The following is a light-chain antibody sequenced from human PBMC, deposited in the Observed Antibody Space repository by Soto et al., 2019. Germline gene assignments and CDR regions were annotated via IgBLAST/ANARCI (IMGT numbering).Light chain of an antibody. J-gene: IGLJ1*01. CDR3: CSYAGSSTFPYV. CDR2: EVS. Sequence: SALTQPASVSGFPGQSITISCTGTSSDVGGYNYVSWYQQHPGKAPKLMIYEVSNRPSGVSNRFSGSKSGNTASLTISGLQAEDEADYYCCSYAGSSTFPYVFGTGTKLTVL. V-gene: IGLV2-23*02. CDR1: SSDVGGYNY.